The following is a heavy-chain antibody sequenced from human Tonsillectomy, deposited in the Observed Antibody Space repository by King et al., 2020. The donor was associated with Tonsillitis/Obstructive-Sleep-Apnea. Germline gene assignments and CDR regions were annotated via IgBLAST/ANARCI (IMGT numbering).Heavy chain of an antibody. CDR3: AGDKDWAFDY. J-gene: IGHJ4*02. CDR1: GFTFSSYS. V-gene: IGHV3-48*01. D-gene: IGHD3/OR15-3a*01. Sequence: VQLVESGGDLIQPGGSLRLSCVASGFTFSSYSMNWVRQAPGKGLEWISYINSVSYNIHYADSVKGRFTISRHNAKKSLYLQMSSLRAEDTAVYYCAGDKDWAFDYWGQGTPVTVSS. CDR2: INSVSYNI.